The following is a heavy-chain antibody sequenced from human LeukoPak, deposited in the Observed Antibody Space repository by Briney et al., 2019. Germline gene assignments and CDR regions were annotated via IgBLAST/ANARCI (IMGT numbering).Heavy chain of an antibody. Sequence: TSQTLSLTCTVSGASISSGTYHFTWIRQPAGKGLEWIGRIYSGGSTYYNPSLKSRVTISLDTSKNQFSLKLSSVTAADTAVYYCASRGFASGYCSRNSCYDYYFYYMDVWGKGTTVTVSS. CDR2: IYSGGST. CDR3: ASRGFASGYCSRNSCYDYYFYYMDV. D-gene: IGHD2-2*03. J-gene: IGHJ6*03. V-gene: IGHV4-61*02. CDR1: GASISSGTYH.